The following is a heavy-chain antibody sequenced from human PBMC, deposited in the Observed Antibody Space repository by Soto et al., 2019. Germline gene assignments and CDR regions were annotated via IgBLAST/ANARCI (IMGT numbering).Heavy chain of an antibody. V-gene: IGHV1-69*06. D-gene: IGHD3-22*01. Sequence: SVKVSCKASGGTFSSYSISWVRQAPGQGLEWMGGIIPIFGTANYAQKFQGRVTITADKSTSTAYMELSSLRSEDTAVYYCARWYYYDSSGYRNPPLFDYWGQGTLVTVSS. CDR3: ARWYYYDSSGYRNPPLFDY. J-gene: IGHJ4*02. CDR2: IIPIFGTA. CDR1: GGTFSSYS.